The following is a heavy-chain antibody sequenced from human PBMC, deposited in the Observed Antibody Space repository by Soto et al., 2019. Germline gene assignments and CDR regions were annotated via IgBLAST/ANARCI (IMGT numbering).Heavy chain of an antibody. J-gene: IGHJ4*02. Sequence: GGSLRLSCAASGFTFSSYAMSWVRQAPGKGLEWVSAISGSGGSTYYADSVKGRFTISRDNSKNTLYLQMNSLRAEDTAVYYCANEVHTSSGWSQVMYWGKGTLVTVCS. CDR3: ANEVHTSSGWSQVMY. D-gene: IGHD6-19*01. CDR1: GFTFSSYA. V-gene: IGHV3-23*01. CDR2: ISGSGGST.